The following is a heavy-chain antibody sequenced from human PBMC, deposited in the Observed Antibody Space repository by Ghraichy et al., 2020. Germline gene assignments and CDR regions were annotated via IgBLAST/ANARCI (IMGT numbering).Heavy chain of an antibody. Sequence: LSLTCAASGLAFSSYAMSWVRQAPGKGLEWVSHISPSGDTTNYADSVRGRFTISRDDSKNTLYLQMNSLRADDTAVYFCAKPSGSWFDYWGQGTLVTVSS. D-gene: IGHD6-13*01. CDR3: AKPSGSWFDY. CDR1: GLAFSSYA. J-gene: IGHJ4*02. V-gene: IGHV3-23*01. CDR2: ISPSGDTT.